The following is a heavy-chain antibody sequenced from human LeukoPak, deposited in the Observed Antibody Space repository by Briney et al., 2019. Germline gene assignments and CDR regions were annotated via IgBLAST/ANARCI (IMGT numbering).Heavy chain of an antibody. V-gene: IGHV3-23*01. CDR1: GFTSGNYA. Sequence: GSLRLSCEASGFTSGNYAMNWVRQAPGKGLEWVSTISGTGSSTYYADSAKGRFTISRDNSKDTLFLQLNSLTAADTAMYFCAKASVAIPQYCNSWGQGTLVTVSS. CDR3: AKASVAIPQYCNS. J-gene: IGHJ5*02. CDR2: ISGTGSST. D-gene: IGHD2-2*02.